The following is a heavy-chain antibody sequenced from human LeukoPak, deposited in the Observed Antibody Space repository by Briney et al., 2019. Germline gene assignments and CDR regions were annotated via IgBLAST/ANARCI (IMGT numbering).Heavy chain of an antibody. CDR1: GFTFSGNT. Sequence: PGGSLRLSCAASGFTFSGNTMTWVRQAPGKGLEWVSSLTASGGNTFYADSVKGRFTISRDNSKNTLYLQMNSLRAEDTAVYYCAPPATVVTPNCYWGQGTLVTVSS. D-gene: IGHD4-23*01. CDR2: LTASGGNT. CDR3: APPATVVTPNCY. V-gene: IGHV3-23*01. J-gene: IGHJ4*02.